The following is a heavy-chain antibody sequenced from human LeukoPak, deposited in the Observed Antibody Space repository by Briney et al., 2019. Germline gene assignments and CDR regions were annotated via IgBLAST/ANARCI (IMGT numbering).Heavy chain of an antibody. CDR2: FDPEDGET. D-gene: IGHD1-1*01. CDR3: ATRHNWNYFDY. J-gene: IGHJ4*02. CDR1: GYTLTELS. Sequence: ASVKVSCKDSGYTLTELSMHWVRQAPGKELEWMGGFDPEDGETIYEQKFQGRVTMTEDTSTDTAYMELSSLRSEDTAVYYCATRHNWNYFDYWGQGTLVTVSS. V-gene: IGHV1-24*01.